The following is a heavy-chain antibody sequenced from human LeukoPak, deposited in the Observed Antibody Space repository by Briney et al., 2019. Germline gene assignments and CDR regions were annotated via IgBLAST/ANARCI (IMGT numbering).Heavy chain of an antibody. Sequence: ASVKVSCKASGYTFTGYYMHWVRQAPGQGLEWMGWINPNSGGTNYAQKFQGWVTMTRDTSISTAYMELSRLRSDDTAVYYCARVDPLKLFRGAFDYWGQGTLVTVSS. CDR1: GYTFTGYY. D-gene: IGHD3-10*01. CDR3: ARVDPLKLFRGAFDY. J-gene: IGHJ4*02. CDR2: INPNSGGT. V-gene: IGHV1-2*04.